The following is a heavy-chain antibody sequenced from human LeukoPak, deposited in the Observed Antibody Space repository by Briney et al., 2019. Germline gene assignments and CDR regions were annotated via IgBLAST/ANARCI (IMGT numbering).Heavy chain of an antibody. Sequence: PSETLSLTCSVSGGSISANYWTWIRQTPGKGLKWIGCVDNSGSTNYNPSLKSRVTVSLDTSKNQFSLKLKSVTAADTAVYYCARDRSESVLTTYYHIFDFWGQGILVTVSS. CDR1: GGSISANY. D-gene: IGHD3-9*01. CDR3: ARDRSESVLTTYYHIFDF. J-gene: IGHJ4*02. V-gene: IGHV4-59*01. CDR2: VDNSGST.